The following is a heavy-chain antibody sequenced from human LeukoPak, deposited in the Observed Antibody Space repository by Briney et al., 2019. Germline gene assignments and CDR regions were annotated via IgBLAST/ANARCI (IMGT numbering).Heavy chain of an antibody. CDR2: ISGRSDNT. J-gene: IGHJ4*02. CDR1: GFIFSNYA. V-gene: IGHV3-23*01. Sequence: QSGGSLRLSCAASGFIFSNYAMYRVRQAPGKGLEWVSAISGRSDNTYYADSVKGRFTLSRDSSKNTLYLQMNSLRADDTAVYYCAKWGDYDVLTGYYVSDFWGQGTLVTVSS. D-gene: IGHD3-9*01. CDR3: AKWGDYDVLTGYYVSDF.